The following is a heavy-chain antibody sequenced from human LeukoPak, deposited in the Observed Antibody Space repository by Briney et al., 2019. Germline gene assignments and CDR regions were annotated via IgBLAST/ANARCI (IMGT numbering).Heavy chain of an antibody. CDR2: IRSKAYGGTT. D-gene: IGHD5-18*01. V-gene: IGHV3-49*03. J-gene: IGHJ4*02. CDR1: GFTFGDYA. CDR3: TSVLEQLWLLAPPFDY. Sequence: PGGSLRLSCTASGFTFGDYAMSWFRQAPGKGLEWVGFIRSKAYGGTTEYAASVKGRFTISRDDSKSIAYLLMNSLKTEDTAVYYCTSVLEQLWLLAPPFDYWGQGTLVTVSS.